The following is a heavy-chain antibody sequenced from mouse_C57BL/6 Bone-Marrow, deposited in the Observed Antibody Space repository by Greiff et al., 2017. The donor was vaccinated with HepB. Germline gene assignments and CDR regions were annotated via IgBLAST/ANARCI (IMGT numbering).Heavy chain of an antibody. V-gene: IGHV5-6*01. Sequence: EVHLVESGGDLVKPGGSLKLSCAASGFTFSSYGMSWVRQTPDKRLEWVATISSGGSYTYYPDSVKGRFTISRDNAKNTLYLQMSSLKSEDTAMYYCARRLLLDYFDYWGQGTTLTVSS. CDR3: ARRLLLDYFDY. CDR2: ISSGGSYT. D-gene: IGHD6-1*01. CDR1: GFTFSSYG. J-gene: IGHJ2*01.